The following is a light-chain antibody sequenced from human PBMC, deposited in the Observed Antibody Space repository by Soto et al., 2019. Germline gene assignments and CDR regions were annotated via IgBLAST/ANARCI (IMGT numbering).Light chain of an antibody. CDR3: QQYDTFLFT. CDR1: QSISGW. Sequence: DIQMTQSPSTLSASVGDRVTITCRASQSISGWLAWYQQKPGKAPNLLIYDASSLGSGVPSRFSGSGSGTEFTLAISSLQPDDFATYYCQQYDTFLFTFGPGTKVDIK. CDR2: DAS. V-gene: IGKV1-5*01. J-gene: IGKJ3*01.